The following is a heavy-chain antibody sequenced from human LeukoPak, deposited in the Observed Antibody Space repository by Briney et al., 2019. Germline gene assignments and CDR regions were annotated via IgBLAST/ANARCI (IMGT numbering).Heavy chain of an antibody. V-gene: IGHV1-8*01. CDR1: GYTFTSYD. CDR3: ARGYDSSGYYYYYYYGMDV. D-gene: IGHD3-22*01. J-gene: IGHJ6*02. Sequence: ASVKVSCKASGYTFTSYDINWARQATGQGLEWMGWMNPNSGNTGYAQKFQGRVTMTRNTSISTAYMELSSLRSEDTAVYYCARGYDSSGYYYYYYYGMDVWGQGTTVTVSS. CDR2: MNPNSGNT.